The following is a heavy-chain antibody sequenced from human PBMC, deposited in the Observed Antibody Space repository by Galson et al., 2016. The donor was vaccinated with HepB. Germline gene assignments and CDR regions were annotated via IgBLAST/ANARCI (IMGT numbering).Heavy chain of an antibody. Sequence: SLRLSCAASGFDFSDYYMSWIRKAPGKGLEWVSYISSSAKTILYADSVEGRFTTCRDNAKKSVALQMNSLRVADTAMYYCARGQWGPSALYYFDYWGKGTLLTVSS. CDR3: ARGQWGPSALYYFDY. V-gene: IGHV3-11*01. J-gene: IGHJ4*02. CDR2: ISSSAKTI. D-gene: IGHD6-19*01. CDR1: GFDFSDYY.